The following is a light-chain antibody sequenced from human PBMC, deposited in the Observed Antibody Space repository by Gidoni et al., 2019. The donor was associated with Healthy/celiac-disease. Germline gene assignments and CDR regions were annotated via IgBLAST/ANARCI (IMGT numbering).Light chain of an antibody. CDR3: QQYNSWPPRT. J-gene: IGKJ1*01. Sequence: EIVMPQSPATLSVSPGERATLSCRARQSVSSNLAWYQQKPGQAPRLLIYGASTRATGIPARFSGSGSGTEFTLTISRLQSEDFAVYYCQQYNSWPPRTFGEGTKVEIK. CDR2: GAS. V-gene: IGKV3-15*01. CDR1: QSVSSN.